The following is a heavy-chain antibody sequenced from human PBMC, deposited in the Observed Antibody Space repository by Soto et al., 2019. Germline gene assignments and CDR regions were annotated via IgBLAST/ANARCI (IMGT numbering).Heavy chain of an antibody. V-gene: IGHV1-69*02. CDR3: AYGYYDILTGPRFQQFDY. D-gene: IGHD3-9*01. Sequence: GASVKVSCKASGGTFSSYTISWVRQAPGQGLEWMGRIIPILGIANYAQKFQGRVTITADKSTSTAYMELSSLRSEDTAVYYCAYGYYDILTGPRFQQFDYWGQGTLVTVSS. CDR1: GGTFSSYT. J-gene: IGHJ4*02. CDR2: IIPILGIA.